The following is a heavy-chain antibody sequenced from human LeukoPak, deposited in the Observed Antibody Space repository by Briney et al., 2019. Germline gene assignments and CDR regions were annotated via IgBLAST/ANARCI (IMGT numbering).Heavy chain of an antibody. D-gene: IGHD2-2*01. V-gene: IGHV3-23*01. Sequence: GGSLRLSCAASGFTFSSYAMNWVRQAPGKGLERVSTISASGGSTYHAVSVKGRFTISRDNSKNTLYLQMNTLRAEDTAVYYCAKAIRTSCYGCNMDVWGEGTTVTVSS. J-gene: IGHJ6*03. CDR1: GFTFSSYA. CDR2: ISASGGST. CDR3: AKAIRTSCYGCNMDV.